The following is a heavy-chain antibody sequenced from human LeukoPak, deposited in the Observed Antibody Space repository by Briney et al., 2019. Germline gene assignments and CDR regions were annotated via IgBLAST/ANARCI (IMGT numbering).Heavy chain of an antibody. V-gene: IGHV3-30*02. J-gene: IGHJ6*03. D-gene: IGHD2-15*01. Sequence: GGSLRLSCAASGFTFDNYGMHWVRQAPGKGLEWVAFVRYDETNKYYADSVKGRFTISRDNSKNTLYLQMNSLRVEDTAIYYCAKTHGPYCSGGTCLDYYYMDVWGKGTTVTVSS. CDR1: GFTFDNYG. CDR3: AKTHGPYCSGGTCLDYYYMDV. CDR2: VRYDETNK.